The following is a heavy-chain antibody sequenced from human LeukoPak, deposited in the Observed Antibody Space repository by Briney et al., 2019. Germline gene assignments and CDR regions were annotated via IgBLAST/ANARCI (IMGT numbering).Heavy chain of an antibody. Sequence: ASVKVSCKASGYTFTSYDINWVRQATGQGLEWMGWINTNTGNPTNAQGFTGRFVFSLDTSVSTAYLQISSLQAEDTAVYYCARAIGYCSDISCYLGYWGQGALVTVSS. J-gene: IGHJ4*02. CDR2: INTNTGNP. V-gene: IGHV7-4-1*02. CDR1: GYTFTSYD. CDR3: ARAIGYCSDISCYLGY. D-gene: IGHD2-2*01.